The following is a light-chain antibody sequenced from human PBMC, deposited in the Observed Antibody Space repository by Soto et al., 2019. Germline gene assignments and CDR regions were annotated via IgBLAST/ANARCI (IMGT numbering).Light chain of an antibody. J-gene: IGKJ1*01. V-gene: IGKV3-20*01. CDR2: GAS. Sequence: EIVLTQSPCTLSLSPVVRATLSCRASQSVSSSYLAWYQQKPGQAPRLLIYGASNRATGIPDRFSGSGSGTDFTLTISRLEPEDFAVYYCQQYGSSGTFGQGTKVDIK. CDR3: QQYGSSGT. CDR1: QSVSSSY.